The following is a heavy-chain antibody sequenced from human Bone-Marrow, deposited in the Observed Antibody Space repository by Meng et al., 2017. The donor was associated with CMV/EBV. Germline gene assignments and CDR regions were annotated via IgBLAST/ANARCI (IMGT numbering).Heavy chain of an antibody. CDR1: GYTFTSYG. D-gene: IGHD2-2*01. Sequence: ASVKVSCKASGYTFTSYGISWVRQAPGQGLEWMGWISAYNGNTNYAQKLQGRVTMTTDTSTSTAYMELRSLRPDDTAVYYCARDGTYCSSTSCHNWFDPWGQGPLVTVSS. CDR2: ISAYNGNT. V-gene: IGHV1-18*01. J-gene: IGHJ5*02. CDR3: ARDGTYCSSTSCHNWFDP.